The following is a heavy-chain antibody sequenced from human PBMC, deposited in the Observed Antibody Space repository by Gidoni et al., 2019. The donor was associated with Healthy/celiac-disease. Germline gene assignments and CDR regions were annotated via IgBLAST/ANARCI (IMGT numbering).Heavy chain of an antibody. D-gene: IGHD5-12*01. CDR1: GFNFCKAW. CDR3: TTDGKSGLEGDAFDI. Sequence: EVQLVESGGGLVKPGGSRRLSCAASGFNFCKAWMSWVRQAPGKGLEGVGRIKSKTDGGTTNYAAPVKGRFTISRDDSKNTLYLQMNSLKNEDTAVYYCTTDGKSGLEGDAFDIWGQGTMVTVSS. J-gene: IGHJ3*02. V-gene: IGHV3-15*01. CDR2: IKSKTDGGTT.